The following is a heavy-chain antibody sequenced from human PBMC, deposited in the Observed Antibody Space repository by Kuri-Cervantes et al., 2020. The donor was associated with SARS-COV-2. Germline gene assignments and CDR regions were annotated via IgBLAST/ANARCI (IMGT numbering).Heavy chain of an antibody. CDR3: YCAPKEGFDS. CDR1: ETTFPNYD. V-gene: IGHV1-8*01. Sequence: ASVKVSCKAPETTFPNYDINWARQATGQGLEWMGMVKTNSGNTLYAQIFQGRVTMTRDTSTSTVYLELSSLTSEDTAIYYCYCAPKEGFDSWGQGTLVTVSS. J-gene: IGHJ4*02. D-gene: IGHD2-21*01. CDR2: VKTNSGNT.